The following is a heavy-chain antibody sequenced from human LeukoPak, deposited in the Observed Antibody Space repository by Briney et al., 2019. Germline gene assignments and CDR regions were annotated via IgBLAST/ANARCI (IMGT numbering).Heavy chain of an antibody. CDR2: INHSGST. J-gene: IGHJ4*02. V-gene: IGHV4-34*01. D-gene: IGHD3-22*01. Sequence: SETLSLACAVYGGSFSGYYWSWIRQPPGKGLEWIGEINHSGSTNYNPSLKSRVTISVDTSKNQFSLKLSSVTAADTAVYYCARVGRNYDSSGYFYDYFDYWGQGTLVTVSS. CDR3: ARVGRNYDSSGYFYDYFDY. CDR1: GGSFSGYY.